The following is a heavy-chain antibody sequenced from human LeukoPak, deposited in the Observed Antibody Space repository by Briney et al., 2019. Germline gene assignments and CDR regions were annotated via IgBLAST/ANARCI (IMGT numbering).Heavy chain of an antibody. CDR3: ARDRHYDFWSGYYKWGYYFDY. Sequence: ASVKVSCKASGYTFISYGISWVRQAPGQGLEWMGWISAYNGNTNYAQKLQGRVTMTTDTSTSTAYMELRSLRSDDTAVYYCARDRHYDFWSGYYKWGYYFDYWGQGTLVTVSS. J-gene: IGHJ4*02. V-gene: IGHV1-18*01. D-gene: IGHD3-3*01. CDR1: GYTFISYG. CDR2: ISAYNGNT.